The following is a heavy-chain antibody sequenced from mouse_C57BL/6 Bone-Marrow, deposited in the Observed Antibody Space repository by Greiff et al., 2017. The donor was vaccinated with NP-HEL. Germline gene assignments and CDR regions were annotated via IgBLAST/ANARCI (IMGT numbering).Heavy chain of an antibody. J-gene: IGHJ2*01. CDR3: KTRVHLSARVARDYFDY. Sequence: VQLQQSGTVLARPGASVKMSCKTSGYTFTSYWMHWVKQRPGQGLEWIGAIYPGNSDTSYNQKFKGKAKLTADTSASTAYMELSSLTNEDSAVYSCKTRVHLSARVARDYFDYWGQGTTLTVSS. CDR2: IYPGNSDT. CDR1: GYTFTSYW. D-gene: IGHD1-1*01. V-gene: IGHV1-5*01.